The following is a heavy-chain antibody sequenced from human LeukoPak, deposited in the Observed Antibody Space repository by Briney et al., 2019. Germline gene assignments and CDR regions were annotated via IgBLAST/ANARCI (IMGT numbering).Heavy chain of an antibody. CDR3: ARRNTEVPDTLPLNAFDV. CDR1: GGSMKTPSHY. Sequence: SETLSLTCSVSGGSMKTPSHYWDWIRQSPGKGLEWIGSMFYSGSTYFNPSLRRRVTISGDTSTNRISLSLTSVTAADTAVYYCARRNTEVPDTLPLNAFDVWGQGAKVIVSS. D-gene: IGHD1/OR15-1a*01. J-gene: IGHJ3*01. CDR2: MFYSGST. V-gene: IGHV4-39*01.